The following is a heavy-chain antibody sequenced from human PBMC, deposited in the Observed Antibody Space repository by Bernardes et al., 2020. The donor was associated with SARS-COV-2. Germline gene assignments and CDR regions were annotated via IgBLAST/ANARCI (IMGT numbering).Heavy chain of an antibody. J-gene: IGHJ3*02. D-gene: IGHD2-15*01. V-gene: IGHV4-59*01. CDR2: THYTGSS. CDR1: GGSISSYY. Sequence: SETLSLTCTFAGGSISSYYWSWIRQPPGKGLEWIGYTHYTGSSDYNPSLKSRVTISIDSSNQFSLRLTSATAADTAVYFCAMIGGMSSFDIWDQGPMVTVSS. CDR3: AMIGGMSSFDI.